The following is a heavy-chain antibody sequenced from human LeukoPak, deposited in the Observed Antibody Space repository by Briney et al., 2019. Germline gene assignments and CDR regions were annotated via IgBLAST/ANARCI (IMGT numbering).Heavy chain of an antibody. CDR3: ASTTRGGTYYYSMDV. J-gene: IGHJ6*03. CDR1: GFTFSSYE. V-gene: IGHV3-48*03. Sequence: AGGSLRLSCAASGFTFSSYEMNWVRQAPGKGLEWVSYISSSGSTIYYADSVKGRFTISRDNAKNSLYLQMNSLRAEDTAVYYCASTTRGGTYYYSMDVWGKGTTVTISS. D-gene: IGHD1-1*01. CDR2: ISSSGSTI.